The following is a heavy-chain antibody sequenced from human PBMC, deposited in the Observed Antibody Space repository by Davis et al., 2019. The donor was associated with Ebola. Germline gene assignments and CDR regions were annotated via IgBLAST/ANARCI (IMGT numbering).Heavy chain of an antibody. CDR1: GGTFSSYA. CDR3: AREGTGDGFIYYYGMDV. D-gene: IGHD1-1*01. Sequence: AASVKVSCNASGGTFSSYAISWVRQAPGQGLEWMGRIIPTLGIANYAQKFQGRVTMTRNTSISTADMELSSLGSEDTAVYYCAREGTGDGFIYYYGMDVWGQGTTVTVSS. V-gene: IGHV1-69*04. J-gene: IGHJ6*02. CDR2: IIPTLGIA.